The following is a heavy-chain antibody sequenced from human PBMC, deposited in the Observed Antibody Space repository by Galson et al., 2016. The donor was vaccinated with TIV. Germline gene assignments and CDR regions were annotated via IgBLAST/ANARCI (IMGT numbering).Heavy chain of an antibody. Sequence: PALVTPTQTLTLTCTFSGFSLTTRGMCVSWIRQPPGKALEWLARIDYDDDKYYSTSLKSRLNISRDTSKNQVVLPMTKTDPVDPATYSCARAEEWGLDQWGQGTLVTVSS. D-gene: IGHD3-3*01. CDR2: IDYDDDK. J-gene: IGHJ4*02. V-gene: IGHV2-70*11. CDR1: GFSLTTRGMC. CDR3: ARAEEWGLDQ.